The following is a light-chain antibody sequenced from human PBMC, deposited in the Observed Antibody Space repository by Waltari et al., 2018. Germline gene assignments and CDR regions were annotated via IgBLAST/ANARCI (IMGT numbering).Light chain of an antibody. Sequence: SYELTQSSSVYVSPGQSATITCTGDNLGDKFCNWYQQRTGPAPVLVIHQNTKRPSGIPERFSGSNSGNTATLTISETQPLDEADYYCQAWDSSTVVFGGGTKLTVL. CDR3: QAWDSSTVV. CDR1: NLGDKF. V-gene: IGLV3-1*01. CDR2: QNT. J-gene: IGLJ3*02.